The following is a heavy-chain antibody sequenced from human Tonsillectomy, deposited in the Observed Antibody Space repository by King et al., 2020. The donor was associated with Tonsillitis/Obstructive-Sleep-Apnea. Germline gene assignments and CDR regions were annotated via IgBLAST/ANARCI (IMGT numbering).Heavy chain of an antibody. CDR2: IYATGST. D-gene: IGHD5-24*01. CDR3: ASGNIWLSR. Sequence: VQLVESGGGLIRPGGSLRLSCAASGLTVMSNYMTWVRQAPGRGLEWVSVIYATGSTKYSASVTGRFSISRDNSKNTVDLLMKSLRDEDTAVYYCASGNIWLSRWGQGTLVTVSS. V-gene: IGHV3-53*01. CDR1: GLTVMSNY. J-gene: IGHJ4*02.